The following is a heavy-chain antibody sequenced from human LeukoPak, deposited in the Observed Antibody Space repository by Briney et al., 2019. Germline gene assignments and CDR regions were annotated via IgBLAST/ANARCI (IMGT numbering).Heavy chain of an antibody. Sequence: SETLSLTCAVYGGSFSGYYRSWLRQPPGKGLEWIGEINHSGSTNYNPSLKSRVTISVDTSKNQFSLKLSSVTAADTAVYYCTRGSPLGQNWFDPWGQGTLVTVSS. V-gene: IGHV4-34*01. D-gene: IGHD3-10*01. J-gene: IGHJ5*02. CDR1: GGSFSGYY. CDR3: TRGSPLGQNWFDP. CDR2: INHSGST.